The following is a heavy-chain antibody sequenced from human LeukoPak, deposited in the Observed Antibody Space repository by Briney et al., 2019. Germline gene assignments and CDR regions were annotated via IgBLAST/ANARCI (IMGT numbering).Heavy chain of an antibody. CDR1: GFTFSSYV. D-gene: IGHD5-18*01. CDR3: ARGSRGYNYGFDY. J-gene: IGHJ4*02. CDR2: VVSGSGDNT. Sequence: GGSLRLSCAASGFTFSSYVMNWVRQAPGKGLEWVSAVVSGSGDNTYYADSVQGRFTISRESSKNTLYLQMNSLRAEDTAAYFCARGSRGYNYGFDYWGQGTLVTVSS. V-gene: IGHV3-23*01.